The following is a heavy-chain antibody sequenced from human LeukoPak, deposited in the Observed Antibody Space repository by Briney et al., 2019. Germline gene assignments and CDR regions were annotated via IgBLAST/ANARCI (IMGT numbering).Heavy chain of an antibody. D-gene: IGHD5-18*01. Sequence: GGSLRLSCLASGFTFSSFTLNWVRQAPGKGLEWVSSISCSSDYIYYTDSVKGRFTVSRDNAKNSLYLQMNSLRAEDTALYYCAKDLRGYSYGCDYWGQGTLVTVSS. CDR3: AKDLRGYSYGCDY. CDR2: ISCSSDYI. CDR1: GFTFSSFT. V-gene: IGHV3-21*04. J-gene: IGHJ4*02.